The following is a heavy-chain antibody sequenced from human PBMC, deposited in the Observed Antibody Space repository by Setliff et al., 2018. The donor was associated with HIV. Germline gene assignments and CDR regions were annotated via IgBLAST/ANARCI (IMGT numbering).Heavy chain of an antibody. D-gene: IGHD1-26*01. J-gene: IGHJ4*02. CDR1: GYTFTSYA. V-gene: IGHV1-69*05. Sequence: ASVKVSCKASGYTFTSYAMHWVRQAPGQGPEWMGGIIPMYGVANYAQKFQGRVTITTDESTSTAYMELSSLRSDDTAVYFCAREVGGRNTLGSCVLDYWGQGTPVTVSS. CDR2: IIPMYGVA. CDR3: AREVGGRNTLGSCVLDY.